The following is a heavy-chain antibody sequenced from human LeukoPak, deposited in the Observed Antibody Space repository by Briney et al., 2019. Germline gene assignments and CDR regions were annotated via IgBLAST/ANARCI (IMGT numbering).Heavy chain of an antibody. Sequence: GGSLRLSCAASGFTFGSYGVSWVRQAPGEGLEWVSFITPNADRTSYADSVEGRFTISRDNPRNTLYMQMNSLRDEDTAAYYCAIMHGYYDGSGYWVQWGQGTLVTVSS. V-gene: IGHV3-23*01. J-gene: IGHJ1*01. CDR1: GFTFGSYG. CDR3: AIMHGYYDGSGYWVQ. D-gene: IGHD3-22*01. CDR2: ITPNADRT.